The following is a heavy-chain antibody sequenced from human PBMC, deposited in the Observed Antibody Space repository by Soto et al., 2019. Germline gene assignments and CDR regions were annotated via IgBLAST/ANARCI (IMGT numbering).Heavy chain of an antibody. J-gene: IGHJ4*02. CDR1: GFTFSSYA. Sequence: GSLRLSCAASGFTFSSYAMHWVPQAPGKGLEYVSAISSNGGSTDYANSVKGRFTISRDNSKNTLYLQMGSLRAEDMAVYYCARGGRGYEFDYWGQGTLVTVSS. CDR2: ISSNGGST. D-gene: IGHD5-12*01. V-gene: IGHV3-64*01. CDR3: ARGGRGYEFDY.